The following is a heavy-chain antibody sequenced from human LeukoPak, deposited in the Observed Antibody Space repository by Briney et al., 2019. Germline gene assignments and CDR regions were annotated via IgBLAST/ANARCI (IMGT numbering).Heavy chain of an antibody. D-gene: IGHD2-21*02. CDR2: MSYDGSNK. Sequence: GGSLRLSCAASRFTFSSYAMHWVRQAPGKGLEWVAVMSYDGSNKYYADSVKGRFTISRDNSKNTLYLQMHSLRAEDTAVYYCARKEACGGDCYAYGTDVWGQGTTVTVSS. CDR1: RFTFSSYA. CDR3: ARKEACGGDCYAYGTDV. V-gene: IGHV3-30-3*01. J-gene: IGHJ6*02.